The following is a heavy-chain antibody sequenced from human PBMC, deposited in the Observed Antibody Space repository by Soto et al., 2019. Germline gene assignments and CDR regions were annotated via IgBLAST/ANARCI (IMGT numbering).Heavy chain of an antibody. Sequence: PGGSLRLSCVASGFTFRTYTMNWVRQAPGKGLEWVSGIRGFSPYTFYAESVKGRFTISRDNAKNSLYRQMNSLGVEDTAVYYCASDRGYDAHDYYYNAMDVWGQGTTVTVSS. CDR3: ASDRGYDAHDYYYNAMDV. V-gene: IGHV3-21*01. J-gene: IGHJ6*02. CDR1: GFTFRTYT. D-gene: IGHD2-15*01. CDR2: IRGFSPYT.